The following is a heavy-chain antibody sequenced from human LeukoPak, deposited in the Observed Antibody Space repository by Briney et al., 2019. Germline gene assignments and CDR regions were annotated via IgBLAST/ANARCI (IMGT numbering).Heavy chain of an antibody. V-gene: IGHV1-8*03. J-gene: IGHJ4*02. CDR2: MHPKSGDA. CDR3: ARGDWVPEY. CDR1: GYTFTTYD. D-gene: IGHD3-9*01. Sequence: ASVKVSCKASGYTFTTYDINWVRQAPGQGLEWMGWMHPKSGDAGYAQKFQGRVTITRDTSIGTAYMELSSLRSEDTAVYYCARGDWVPEYWGQGTLVTVSS.